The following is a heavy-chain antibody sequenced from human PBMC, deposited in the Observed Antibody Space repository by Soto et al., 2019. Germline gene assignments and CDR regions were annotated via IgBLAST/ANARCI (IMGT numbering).Heavy chain of an antibody. J-gene: IGHJ4*02. CDR2: ISWNSGSI. Sequence: GGSLRLSCAASGFTFDDYAMHWVRQAPGKGLEWVSGISWNSGSIGYADSVKGRFTISRDNAKNSLYLQMNSLRAEDTALYYCAKDDGMTTVFPDYWGQGTLVTVSS. CDR1: GFTFDDYA. CDR3: AKDDGMTTVFPDY. D-gene: IGHD4-17*01. V-gene: IGHV3-9*01.